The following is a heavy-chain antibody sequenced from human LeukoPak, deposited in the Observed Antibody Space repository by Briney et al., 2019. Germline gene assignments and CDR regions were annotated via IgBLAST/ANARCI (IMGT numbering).Heavy chain of an antibody. J-gene: IGHJ4*02. Sequence: GGSLRLSCAASGFTFDDYAMHWVRQAPGKGLEWVSGISWNSGSIGYADSVKGRFTISRDNAKNSLYLQMNSLRAEDTAVYYCARGIGAAVGTPRYFDYWGQGILVTVSS. CDR2: ISWNSGSI. D-gene: IGHD6-13*01. CDR1: GFTFDDYA. V-gene: IGHV3-9*01. CDR3: ARGIGAAVGTPRYFDY.